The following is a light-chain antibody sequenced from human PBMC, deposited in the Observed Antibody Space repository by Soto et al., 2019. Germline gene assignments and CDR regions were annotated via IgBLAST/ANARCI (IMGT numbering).Light chain of an antibody. J-gene: IGLJ1*01. Sequence: QSALTQPASVSGSPGQSITISCTGSSSDIGAYNYVSWFQQYPGKAPKLIISEVSNRPSGVSNRFSGSKSGTAASLTISGLQTEDEADYYCCAFTTDWTHVFGTGTKVTVL. CDR2: EVS. CDR1: SSDIGAYNY. CDR3: CAFTTDWTHV. V-gene: IGLV2-14*01.